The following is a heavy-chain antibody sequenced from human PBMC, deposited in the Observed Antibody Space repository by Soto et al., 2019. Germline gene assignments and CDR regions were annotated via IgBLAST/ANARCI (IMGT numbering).Heavy chain of an antibody. J-gene: IGHJ4*02. CDR1: GGSISSGDYY. CDR2: IYYSGST. Sequence: SETLSLTCTVSGGSISSGDYYWSWIRQPPGKGLEWIGYIYYSGSTYYNPSLKSRVTISVDTSKNQFSLKLSSVTAADTAVYYCARGYSYGYYFDCWGQGTLVTVSS. CDR3: ARGYSYGYYFDC. V-gene: IGHV4-30-4*01. D-gene: IGHD5-18*01.